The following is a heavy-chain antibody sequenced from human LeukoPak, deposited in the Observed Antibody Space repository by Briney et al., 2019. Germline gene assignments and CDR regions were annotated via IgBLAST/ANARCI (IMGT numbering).Heavy chain of an antibody. CDR3: ARAEPRGSVWYPY. Sequence: ASETLSLTCAVSGRSLSSNNWWSWVRQPPGKGLDWIGEIFHSGSTNYNPSLKSRVTISVDKSKNQFSLKLNSVTAADTAVYYCARAEPRGSVWYPYWGQGTLVTVSS. CDR2: IFHSGST. CDR1: GRSLSSNNW. V-gene: IGHV4-4*02. J-gene: IGHJ4*02. D-gene: IGHD6-13*01.